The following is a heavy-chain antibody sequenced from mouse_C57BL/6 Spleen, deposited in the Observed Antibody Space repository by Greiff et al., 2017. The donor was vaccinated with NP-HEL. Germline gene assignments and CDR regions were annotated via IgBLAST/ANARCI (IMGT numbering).Heavy chain of an antibody. J-gene: IGHJ3*01. CDR1: GFNIKNTY. V-gene: IGHV14-3*01. CDR2: IDPANGNT. CDR3: GRGDYDAWFAY. Sequence: EVQRVESVAELVRPGASVKLSCTASGFNIKNTYMHWVKQRPEQGLGWIGRIDPANGNTKYAPKFQGKATITVDKSSSTAYMQLSSLASEVSAVYYYGRGDYDAWFAYWGQGTLVTVSA. D-gene: IGHD2-4*01.